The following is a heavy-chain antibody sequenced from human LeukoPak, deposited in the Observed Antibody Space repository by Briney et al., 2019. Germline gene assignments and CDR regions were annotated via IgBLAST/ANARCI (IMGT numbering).Heavy chain of an antibody. CDR1: GFTFSSYS. V-gene: IGHV3-48*04. Sequence: GGSLRLSCAASGFTFSSYSMNWVRQAPGKGLEWVSYISSSSSTIYYADSVKGRFTISRDNAKSSLYLQMNTLRAEDTAVYYCARAGHVITMIVVLDAFDIWGQGTMVTVSS. CDR3: ARAGHVITMIVVLDAFDI. D-gene: IGHD3-22*01. J-gene: IGHJ3*02. CDR2: ISSSSSTI.